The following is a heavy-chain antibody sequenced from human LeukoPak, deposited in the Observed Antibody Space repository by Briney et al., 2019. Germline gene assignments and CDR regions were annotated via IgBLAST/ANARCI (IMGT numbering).Heavy chain of an antibody. CDR1: GGSISSSSYY. CDR3: ARVVYSGYDFRGAMDV. CDR2: IYYTGST. Sequence: SETLSLTCTVSGGSISSSSYYWGWIRQPPGKELEWIGSIYYTGSTNHNPSLKSRVTISVDASKIQFSLKLSSVTAADTAVYYCARVVYSGYDFRGAMDVWGKGTTVTVSS. D-gene: IGHD5-12*01. V-gene: IGHV4-39*07. J-gene: IGHJ6*03.